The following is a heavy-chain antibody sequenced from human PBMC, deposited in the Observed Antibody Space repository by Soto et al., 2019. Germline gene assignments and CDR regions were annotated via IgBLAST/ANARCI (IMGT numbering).Heavy chain of an antibody. J-gene: IGHJ6*02. CDR1: GFNFGNSG. Sequence: GASVKVSCKASGFNFGNSGVQWVRQARGQRVEWIGWVVVGNGKTQYTQKFQDRVTITSDMSTNTAYMEVSSLRSEDTAIYYCAAPAQGVWSGYYGNYYYYGMDVWGQGTTVTVSS. D-gene: IGHD3-3*01. CDR2: VVVGNGKT. V-gene: IGHV1-58*01. CDR3: AAPAQGVWSGYYGNYYYYGMDV.